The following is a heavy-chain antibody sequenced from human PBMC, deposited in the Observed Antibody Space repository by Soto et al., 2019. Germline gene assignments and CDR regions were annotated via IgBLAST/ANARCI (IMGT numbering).Heavy chain of an antibody. CDR2: IFYSGST. J-gene: IGHJ5*01. CDR1: DDSISSSSYS. Sequence: QLQLQESGPGLVKPSETLSLTCGVSDDSISSSSYSWGWIRQPPGKGLEWIGSIFYSGSTYRNPSLKSRVTLSVDTSKNQFSLRLSSVTAADTAVYYCARSPRAVAGTIESWGQGTLVTVSS. V-gene: IGHV4-39*01. CDR3: ARSPRAVAGTIES. D-gene: IGHD6-19*01.